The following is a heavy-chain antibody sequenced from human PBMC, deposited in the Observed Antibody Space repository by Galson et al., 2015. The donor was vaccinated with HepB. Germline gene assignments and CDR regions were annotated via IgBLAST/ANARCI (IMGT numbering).Heavy chain of an antibody. CDR1: GITLSVYY. CDR2: ISRSGDTV. V-gene: IGHV3-11*01. CDR3: ARAIDYYTGMDV. J-gene: IGHJ6*02. Sequence: SLRLSCAASGITLSVYYMNWIRQAPGKGLEWISYISRSGDTVYYADSVKGRFTISRDNAKNSLYLQMNSLRAEDTAVYYCARAIDYYTGMDVWGQGTTVTVSS.